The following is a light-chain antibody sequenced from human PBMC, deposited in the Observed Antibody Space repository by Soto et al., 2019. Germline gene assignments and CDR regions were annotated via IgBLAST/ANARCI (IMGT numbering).Light chain of an antibody. J-gene: IGLJ1*01. CDR3: SSYTAGGTI. CDR1: SGDVGGYYY. V-gene: IGLV2-14*01. CDR2: EVS. Sequence: QSVLTQPASVSGSPGQSITISCTGTSGDVGGYYYVSWYQQLPGKAPKLMISEVSNRPSGGSNRFSGSKSCNTASLTISGLQAEDEADYYCSSYTAGGTIFGTGTKRTVL.